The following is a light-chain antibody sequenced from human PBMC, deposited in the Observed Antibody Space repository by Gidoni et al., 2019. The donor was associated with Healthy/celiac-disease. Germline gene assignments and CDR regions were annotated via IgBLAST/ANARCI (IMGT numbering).Light chain of an antibody. CDR1: QSVSSY. J-gene: IGKJ4*01. CDR2: DAP. V-gene: IGKV3-11*01. CDR3: QHYT. Sequence: EIVLPQSPATLSLSPGERATLSCRASQSVSSYLAWYQQKPGQAPRLLIYDAPNRATGIPARFSGSGSGTDFTLTISSLEPEDFAVYYCQHYTFGGGTKVEIK.